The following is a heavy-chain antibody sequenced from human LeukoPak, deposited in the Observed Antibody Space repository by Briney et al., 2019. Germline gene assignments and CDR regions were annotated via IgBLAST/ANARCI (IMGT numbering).Heavy chain of an antibody. Sequence: SETLSLTCTVSGGSISAYYWSWLRQPPGKGLVWIGYIYSSGSTNYNPSLKSRVTISVDTSKNHFSLNLGSVTAADAAMYYCARHSSSSRGWFDPWGQGVLVTVSS. D-gene: IGHD6-6*01. CDR2: IYSSGST. J-gene: IGHJ5*02. CDR3: ARHSSSSRGWFDP. CDR1: GGSISAYY. V-gene: IGHV4-59*08.